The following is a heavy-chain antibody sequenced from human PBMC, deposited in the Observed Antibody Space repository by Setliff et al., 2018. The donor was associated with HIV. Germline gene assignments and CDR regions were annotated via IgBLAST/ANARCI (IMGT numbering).Heavy chain of an antibody. Sequence: PGGSLRLSCAASGFTFSHYHMNWVRQAPGKGLVWVARINGDGTRTHYADSVKGRFTISRDNAKNYLYLQMNSMRAEDTALYYCARVGYRTGWYNWFDPWGQGTLVTVSS. V-gene: IGHV3-74*01. J-gene: IGHJ5*02. D-gene: IGHD6-19*01. CDR2: INGDGTRT. CDR1: GFTFSHYH. CDR3: ARVGYRTGWYNWFDP.